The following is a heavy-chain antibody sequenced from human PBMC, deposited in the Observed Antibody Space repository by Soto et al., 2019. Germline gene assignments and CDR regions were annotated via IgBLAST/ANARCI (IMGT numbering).Heavy chain of an antibody. CDR1: GGTFSSYA. Sequence: QVQLVQSGAEVKKPGSSVKVSCKASGGTFSSYAISWVRQAPGQGLEWMGGIIPIFGTANYAQKFQGRVTITADESTSTAYMELSSLRSEDTAVYYCASSIVVVPAAISERGAFDICGQGTMVTVSS. V-gene: IGHV1-69*19. CDR3: ASSIVVVPAAISERGAFDI. J-gene: IGHJ3*02. D-gene: IGHD2-2*02. CDR2: IIPIFGTA.